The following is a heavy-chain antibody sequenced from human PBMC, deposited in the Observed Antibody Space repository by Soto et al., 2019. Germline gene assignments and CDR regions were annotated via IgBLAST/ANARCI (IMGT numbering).Heavy chain of an antibody. Sequence: ESLSLTCAVSGGSISSYYWSWIRQPAGKGLEWIGRIYTSGSTNYNPSLKSRVTMSVDTSKNQFSLKLSSVTAADTAVYYCARWGYYYYYGMDVWGQGTMVTVSS. D-gene: IGHD1-26*01. CDR3: ARWGYYYYYGMDV. CDR2: IYTSGST. CDR1: GGSISSYY. V-gene: IGHV4-4*07. J-gene: IGHJ6*02.